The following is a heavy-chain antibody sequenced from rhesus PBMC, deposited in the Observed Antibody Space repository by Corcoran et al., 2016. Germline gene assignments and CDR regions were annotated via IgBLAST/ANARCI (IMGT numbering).Heavy chain of an antibody. J-gene: IGHJ5-2*02. CDR3: ARVADV. CDR1: GFSISTSGTG. Sequence: QVTLKESGPALVKPTQTLTLTCTFSGFSISTSGTGVGGIRQPPGKALEWLASIYWNDSKNYSTSLKSRLTISKDTSKNQVVLTMTNMDPVDTATYYCARVADVWGRGVLVTVSS. CDR2: IYWNDSK. V-gene: IGHV2-95*01.